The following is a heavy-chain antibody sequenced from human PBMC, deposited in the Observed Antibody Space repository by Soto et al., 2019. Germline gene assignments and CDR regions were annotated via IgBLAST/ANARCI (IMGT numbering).Heavy chain of an antibody. Sequence: ASVKVSCKVSGYTLTELSMHWVRQAPGKGLEWMGGFDPEDGETIYAQKFQGRVTMTEDTSTDTAYMELSRLTSDDTAVYYCAKELQRGMDVWGQGTTVTVSS. CDR3: AKELQRGMDV. CDR2: FDPEDGET. V-gene: IGHV1-24*01. CDR1: GYTLTELS. D-gene: IGHD4-4*01. J-gene: IGHJ6*02.